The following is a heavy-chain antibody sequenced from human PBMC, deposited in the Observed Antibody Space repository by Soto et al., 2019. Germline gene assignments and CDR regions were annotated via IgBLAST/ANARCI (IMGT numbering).Heavy chain of an antibody. J-gene: IGHJ4*02. CDR3: ARLGIRGAQDY. CDR1: GGSISSSSYY. CDR2: IYYSGST. V-gene: IGHV4-39*01. D-gene: IGHD1-26*01. Sequence: QLQLQESGPGLVKPSETLSLTCTVSGGSISSSSYYWGWIRQPPGKGLEWIGSIYYSGSTYYNPSLKSRVTISVDTSKNQFSLKLSSVIAADTAVYYCARLGIRGAQDYWGQGTLVTVSS.